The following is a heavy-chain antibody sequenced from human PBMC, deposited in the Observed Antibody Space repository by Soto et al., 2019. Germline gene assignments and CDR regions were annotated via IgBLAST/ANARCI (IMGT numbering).Heavy chain of an antibody. J-gene: IGHJ4*02. CDR2: ISAYNGNT. Sequence: QVQLVQSGAEVKKPGASVKVSCKASGYTFTSYGISWLRQAPGQGLEWMGWISAYNGNTNHAQKLQGRVNKTTDPSPSTAQMELSSLRADDKAVYSCARDAPPAEYCGQGTQVTDSS. CDR3: ARDAPPAEY. V-gene: IGHV1-18*01. CDR1: GYTFTSYG.